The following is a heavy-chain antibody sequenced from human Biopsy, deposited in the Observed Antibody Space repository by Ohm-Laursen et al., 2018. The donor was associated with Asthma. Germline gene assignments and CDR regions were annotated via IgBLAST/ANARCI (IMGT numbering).Heavy chain of an antibody. V-gene: IGHV1-3*01. CDR1: GYTFTNYA. J-gene: IGHJ5*02. D-gene: IGHD3-22*01. Sequence: ASVKVSCKASGYTFTNYAIHWVSQAPGQRPEWMGWIKAGNGNTKYSQKFQGRVTITRDTSATTTYMELSSLRSEDTAVYYCARVRKDYYDSSGLSGGWFDPWGQGTLVTVSS. CDR3: ARVRKDYYDSSGLSGGWFDP. CDR2: IKAGNGNT.